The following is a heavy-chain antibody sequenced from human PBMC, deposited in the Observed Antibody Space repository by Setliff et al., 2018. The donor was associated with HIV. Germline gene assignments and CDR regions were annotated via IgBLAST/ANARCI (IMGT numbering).Heavy chain of an antibody. V-gene: IGHV3-21*01. CDR1: GFTFSNYS. D-gene: IGHD3-9*01. CDR3: ARDNGRYFDRGWFDP. J-gene: IGHJ5*02. CDR2: ISASATYI. Sequence: GGSLRLSCAASGFTFSNYSMNWVRQTPGKGLEWVSSISASATYIYYADSVRGRFTISRDNAENSLYLQMNSLRAEDTAVYYCARDNGRYFDRGWFDPWGQGALVTVSS.